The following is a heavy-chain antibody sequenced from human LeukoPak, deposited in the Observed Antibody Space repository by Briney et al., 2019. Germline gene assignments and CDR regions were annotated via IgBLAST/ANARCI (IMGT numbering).Heavy chain of an antibody. J-gene: IGHJ1*01. D-gene: IGHD3-9*01. CDR2: IYYSGST. CDR1: GGSISSSSYY. V-gene: IGHV4-39*01. Sequence: SETLSLTCTVSGGSISSSSYYGGRIRQPPGKGLEWIGSIYYSGSTYYNPSLKSRVTISVDTSKNQFSLKLSSVTAADTAVYYCARGRRYYFQHWGQGTLVTVSS. CDR3: ARGRRYYFQH.